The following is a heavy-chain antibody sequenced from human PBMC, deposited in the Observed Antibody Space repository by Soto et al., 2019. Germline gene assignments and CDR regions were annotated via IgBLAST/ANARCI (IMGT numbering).Heavy chain of an antibody. D-gene: IGHD3-10*01. CDR2: ISGTGGST. Sequence: VSLLLSCAASGFTFSSCTMSWVRQAPGKGLEWVSAISGTGGSTYFADSVKGRFTISRDNSRNTLYLQMNSLRADDTAVYYCAKASNSGDPSDVWGQGTTVTVSS. CDR1: GFTFSSCT. V-gene: IGHV3-23*01. CDR3: AKASNSGDPSDV. J-gene: IGHJ6*02.